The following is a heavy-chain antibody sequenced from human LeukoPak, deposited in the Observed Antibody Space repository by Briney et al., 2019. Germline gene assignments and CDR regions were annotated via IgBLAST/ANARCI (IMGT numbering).Heavy chain of an antibody. CDR1: GGSISSGGYS. V-gene: IGHV4-30-2*01. CDR3: ARGRGTIKGYNWFDP. CDR2: IYHSGST. Sequence: SQTLSLTCAVSGGSISSGGYSWSWIRQPPGKGLEWIGYIYHSGSTYYNPSLKSRVTISVDRSKNQFSLKLSSVTAADTAVYYCARGRGTIKGYNWFDPWGQGTLVTVSS. D-gene: IGHD3-3*01. J-gene: IGHJ5*02.